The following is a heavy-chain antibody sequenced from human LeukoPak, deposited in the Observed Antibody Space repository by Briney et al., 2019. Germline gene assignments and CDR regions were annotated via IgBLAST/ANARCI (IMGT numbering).Heavy chain of an antibody. J-gene: IGHJ4*02. Sequence: GGSLRLSCAVSGFTFSSYAMSWVRQAPGKGLEWVSAIGGRGSGTYYADSVKGRFTISRDNSKNTLYLQMNSLRAEDTAIYYCAREGYCTNGVCYIVDYWGQGTLVTVSS. V-gene: IGHV3-23*01. CDR2: IGGRGSGT. D-gene: IGHD2-8*01. CDR1: GFTFSSYA. CDR3: AREGYCTNGVCYIVDY.